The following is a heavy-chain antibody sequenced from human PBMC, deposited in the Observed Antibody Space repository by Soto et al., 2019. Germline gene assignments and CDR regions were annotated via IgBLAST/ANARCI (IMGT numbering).Heavy chain of an antibody. CDR1: GGSFSGYY. CDR3: VRGGRPGPFYYYGSAPRPYNGMDV. CDR2: INHSGST. D-gene: IGHD3-10*01. Sequence: SETLSLTCAVYGGSFSGYYWSWIRQPPGKGLEWIGEINHSGSTNYNPSLKSRVTISVDTSKNQFSLKLSSVTAADTAVYYCVRGGRPGPFYYYGSAPRPYNGMDVWGQGTTITVSS. V-gene: IGHV4-34*01. J-gene: IGHJ6*02.